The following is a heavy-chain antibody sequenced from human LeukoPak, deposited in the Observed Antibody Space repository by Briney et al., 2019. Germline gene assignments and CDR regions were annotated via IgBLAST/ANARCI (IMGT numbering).Heavy chain of an antibody. CDR3: ARGPSSWYSYYYYYYMDV. V-gene: IGHV1-8*03. J-gene: IGHJ6*03. Sequence: ASVKVSCKASGYTFTSYDINWVRQATGQGLERMGWMNPNSGNTGYAQKFQGRVTITRNTSISTAYMELSSLRSEDTAVYYCARGPSSWYSYYYYYYMDVWGKGTTVTISS. CDR2: MNPNSGNT. D-gene: IGHD6-13*01. CDR1: GYTFTSYD.